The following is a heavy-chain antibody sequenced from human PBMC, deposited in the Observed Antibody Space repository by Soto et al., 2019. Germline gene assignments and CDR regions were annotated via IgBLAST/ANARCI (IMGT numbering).Heavy chain of an antibody. CDR3: AKDLWFGELSPEDY. J-gene: IGHJ4*02. V-gene: IGHV3-23*01. CDR2: ISGDGGST. D-gene: IGHD3-10*01. CDR1: GFTFSSYA. Sequence: EVQLLESRGGLVQPGGSLRLSCAASGFTFSSYAKSWVRQAPGKGLEWVSTISGDGGSTYYADSVKGRFTISRDDSKNTVYLQMNSLRAEDTAVYYCAKDLWFGELSPEDYWGQGTLVTVSS.